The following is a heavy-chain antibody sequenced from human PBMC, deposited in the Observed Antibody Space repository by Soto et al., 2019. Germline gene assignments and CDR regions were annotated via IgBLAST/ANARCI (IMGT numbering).Heavy chain of an antibody. CDR2: VYYSGTT. D-gene: IGHD3-16*02. CDR1: GVSITSDNYY. J-gene: IGHJ4*02. V-gene: IGHV4-39*01. CDR3: ARSVYIWGTYQYTGGRFDF. Sequence: SETLSLTCTVSGVSITSDNYYWGWIRQPPGKGLEWIGSVYYSGTTYNNPSLKSRVTMSVDTSKNQFSLKLSSVTAADTAQYFCARSVYIWGTYQYTGGRFDFWGQGPLVTVSS.